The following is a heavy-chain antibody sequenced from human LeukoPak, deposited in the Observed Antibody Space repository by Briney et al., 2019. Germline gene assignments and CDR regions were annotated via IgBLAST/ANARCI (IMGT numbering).Heavy chain of an antibody. J-gene: IGHJ5*02. CDR1: GFTFSSYA. V-gene: IGHV3-30-3*01. D-gene: IGHD3-22*01. CDR3: AREGAGRYYYDSSGYSNWFDP. Sequence: GGSLRLSCAASGFTFSSYAMHWVRQAPGKGLEWVAVISYDGSNKYYADSVKGRSTISRDNSKNTLYLQMNSLRAEDTAVYYCAREGAGRYYYDSSGYSNWFDPWGQGTLVTVSS. CDR2: ISYDGSNK.